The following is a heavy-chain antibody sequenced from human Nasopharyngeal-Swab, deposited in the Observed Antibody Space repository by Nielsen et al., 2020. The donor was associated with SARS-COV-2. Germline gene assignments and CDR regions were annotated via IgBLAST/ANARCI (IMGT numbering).Heavy chain of an antibody. Sequence: SETLSLTCTVSGGSISSSSYYWGWIRQPPGKGLEWIGSIYYSGSTYYNPSLKSRVTISVDTSKNQFSLKLSSVTAADTAVYYCATGGIAAAGINVDYWGQGTLVTVSS. CDR2: IYYSGST. CDR1: GGSISSSSYY. CDR3: ATGGIAAAGINVDY. D-gene: IGHD6-13*01. J-gene: IGHJ4*02. V-gene: IGHV4-39*01.